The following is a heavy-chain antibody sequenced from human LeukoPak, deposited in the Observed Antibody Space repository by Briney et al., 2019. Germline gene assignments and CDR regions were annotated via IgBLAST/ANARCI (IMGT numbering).Heavy chain of an antibody. CDR2: VFGSGGSA. V-gene: IGHV3-23*01. CDR1: GFTFGDFA. D-gene: IGHD6-19*01. CDR3: GKTTTGYSSGQKPAWPVDY. J-gene: IGHJ4*02. Sequence: QPGRSLRLSCTTSGFTFGDFAMSWFRQAPGKGLEWVSGVFGSGGSAHYADSVKGRFTISRDNSKNTVYLEMSSLRAEDTAIYYCGKTTTGYSSGQKPAWPVDYWGQGTLVTVSS.